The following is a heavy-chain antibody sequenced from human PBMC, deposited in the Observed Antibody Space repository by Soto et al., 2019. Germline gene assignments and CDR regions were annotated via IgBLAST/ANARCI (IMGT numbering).Heavy chain of an antibody. Sequence: SETLSLTCAVYGGSFSGYYWSWIRQPPGKGLEWIGEINHSGSTNYNPSLKSRVTISVDTSKNQFSLKLSSVTAADTAVYYCARRLHDYVWGSYRSPGYYFDYWGQGTLVS. CDR1: GGSFSGYY. V-gene: IGHV4-34*01. D-gene: IGHD3-16*02. CDR2: INHSGST. J-gene: IGHJ4*02. CDR3: ARRLHDYVWGSYRSPGYYFDY.